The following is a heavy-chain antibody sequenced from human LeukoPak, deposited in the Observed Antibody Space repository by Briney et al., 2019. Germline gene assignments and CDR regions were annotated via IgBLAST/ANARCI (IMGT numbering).Heavy chain of an antibody. CDR1: GYTFTSYY. CDR2: INPSGGST. V-gene: IGHV1-46*01. Sequence: GASVKVSCKASGYTFTSYYMHWVRQAPGQGREWMGIINPSGGSTSHAQKFQGRVTITSDTSTSPVYMELSSLRSEDTAVYYCASSTGGSYFLESWGQGTLVTVSS. CDR3: ASSTGGSYFLES. D-gene: IGHD1-26*01. J-gene: IGHJ4*02.